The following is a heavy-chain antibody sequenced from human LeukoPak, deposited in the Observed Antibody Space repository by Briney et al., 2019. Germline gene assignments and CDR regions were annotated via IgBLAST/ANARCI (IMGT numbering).Heavy chain of an antibody. V-gene: IGHV3-30*02. J-gene: IGHJ4*02. D-gene: IGHD3-16*01. Sequence: PGGSLRLSCAASGFTFSSYGMHWIRQAPGKGLEWVAFIRNDGSIIHNADSVKGRFTISRDNSKNTLYLQMNSLRADDTAVYYCAKDTPLCYFDYWGQGTPVTVSS. CDR1: GFTFSSYG. CDR3: AKDTPLCYFDY. CDR2: IRNDGSII.